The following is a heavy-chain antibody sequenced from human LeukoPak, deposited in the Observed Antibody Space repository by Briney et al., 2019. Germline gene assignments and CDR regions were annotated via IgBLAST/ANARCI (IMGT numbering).Heavy chain of an antibody. CDR1: GFTFSSYS. CDR2: ISSSSSYI. Sequence: GSLRLSCAASGFTFSSYSMNWVRQAPGKGLEWVSSISSSSSYIYYADSVKGRFTISRDNAKNSLYLQMNSLRAEDTAVYYCARDQGGDGSISDYWGQGTLVTVSS. V-gene: IGHV3-21*01. J-gene: IGHJ4*02. D-gene: IGHD3-10*01. CDR3: ARDQGGDGSISDY.